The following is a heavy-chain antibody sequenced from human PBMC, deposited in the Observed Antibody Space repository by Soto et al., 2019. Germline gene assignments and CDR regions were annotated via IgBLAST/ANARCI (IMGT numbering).Heavy chain of an antibody. Sequence: ASVKVSCKASGYTFTSYYMHWVRQAPGQGLEWMGIINPSGGSTSYAQKFQGRVTMIRDTSTSTVYMELSSLRSEDTAVYYCAREGPAYYDSSGYYDYWGQGTLVTVSS. CDR2: INPSGGST. CDR1: GYTFTSYY. J-gene: IGHJ4*02. D-gene: IGHD3-22*01. CDR3: AREGPAYYDSSGYYDY. V-gene: IGHV1-46*01.